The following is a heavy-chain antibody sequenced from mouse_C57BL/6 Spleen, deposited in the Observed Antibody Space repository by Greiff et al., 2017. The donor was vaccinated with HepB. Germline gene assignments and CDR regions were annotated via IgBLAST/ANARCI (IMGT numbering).Heavy chain of an antibody. CDR3: GKGGDYYGSRYYFDY. D-gene: IGHD1-1*01. CDR1: GYTFTDYY. V-gene: IGHV1-84*01. Sequence: QVQLQQSGPELVKPGASVKISCKASGYTFTDYYINWVKQRPGQGLEWIGGIYPGSGNTKYNEKFKGKATLTVDTSSSTAYMQLSSLTSEDSAVYFCGKGGDYYGSRYYFDYWGQGTTLTVSS. J-gene: IGHJ2*01. CDR2: IYPGSGNT.